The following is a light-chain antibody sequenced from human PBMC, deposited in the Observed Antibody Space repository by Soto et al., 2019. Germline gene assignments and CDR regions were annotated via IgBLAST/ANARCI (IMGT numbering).Light chain of an antibody. Sequence: QSVLTQPASVSGSPGQSITISCTGTSSDVGGYNYVSWYQQYPGSVPKLLIYKVSNRPSGLSNRFSGSKSGNTASLTISGLQAEDEADYFCTSPTHGSLYVFGSGTKLTVL. V-gene: IGLV2-14*01. CDR2: KVS. CDR3: TSPTHGSLYV. CDR1: SSDVGGYNY. J-gene: IGLJ1*01.